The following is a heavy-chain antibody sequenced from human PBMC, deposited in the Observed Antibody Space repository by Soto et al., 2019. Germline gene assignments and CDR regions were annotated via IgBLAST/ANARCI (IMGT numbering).Heavy chain of an antibody. D-gene: IGHD6-13*01. CDR3: TNYPNEETAARV. CDR1: GLTFSGSA. J-gene: IGHJ6*02. Sequence: PGGSLRLSCVGSGLTFSGSAIHWVRQASGKGLEWVGRIGTKANSYATGFAASVKGRFSISRDDSKSTAYLLMNSLKGEDAAVYYCTNYPNEETAARVWGQGTTVTVSS. CDR2: IGTKANSYAT. V-gene: IGHV3-73*01.